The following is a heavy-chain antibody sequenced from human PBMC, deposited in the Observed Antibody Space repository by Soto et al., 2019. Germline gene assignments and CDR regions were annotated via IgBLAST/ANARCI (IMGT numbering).Heavy chain of an antibody. J-gene: IGHJ6*02. D-gene: IGHD3-9*01. Sequence: SDTLSLTCTVSGGSISSGGYYWSWIRQHPGKGLEWIGYSYYSGSTYYNPSLKSRVTISVDTSKNQFSLKLSSVTAADTAVYYCAGRGYDIWTGPDYYYYGMDVWGQGTTVTVSS. CDR3: AGRGYDIWTGPDYYYYGMDV. CDR1: GGSISSGGYY. CDR2: SYYSGST. V-gene: IGHV4-31*03.